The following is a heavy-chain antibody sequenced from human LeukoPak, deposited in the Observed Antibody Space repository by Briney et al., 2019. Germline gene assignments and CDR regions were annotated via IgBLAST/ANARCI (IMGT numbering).Heavy chain of an antibody. CDR1: GSTFSNDY. J-gene: IGHJ5*02. V-gene: IGHV3-48*04. D-gene: IGHD2-15*01. CDR2: LSGSSSTI. CDR3: ARGRTRLDP. Sequence: GGSLRLSCVASGSTFSNDYMNWVRQAPGKGLEWISYLSGSSSTIYYADSVKGRFTISRDNAKNSLYLQMNSLRAEDTAVYYCARGRTRLDPWGQGTRVTVSS.